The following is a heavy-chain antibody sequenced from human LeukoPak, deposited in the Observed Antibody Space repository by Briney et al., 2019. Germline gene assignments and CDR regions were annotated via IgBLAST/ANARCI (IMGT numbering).Heavy chain of an antibody. CDR1: GGSISSYY. D-gene: IGHD3-3*01. CDR3: ARTGITIFGDYTDY. Sequence: SETLSLTCTVSGGSISSYYWSWIRQPPGKGLEWIGYIYYSGSTNYNPSLKSRVTISVDTSKNQFSLKLSSVTAADTAVYYCARTGITIFGDYTDYWGQGTLVTVSS. CDR2: IYYSGST. V-gene: IGHV4-59*12. J-gene: IGHJ4*02.